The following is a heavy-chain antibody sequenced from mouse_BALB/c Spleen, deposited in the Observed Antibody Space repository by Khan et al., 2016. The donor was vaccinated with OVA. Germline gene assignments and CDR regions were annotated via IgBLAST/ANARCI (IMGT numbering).Heavy chain of an antibody. CDR3: ARDRIDY. J-gene: IGHJ2*01. Sequence: QVQLQQSGAELAKPGASVKMSCTASGYTFTSYWMHWIKQRPGQGLEWIGYINPTSGYTDYNQKFKDKATLTADKSSSTAYMQLSSLTSDDSAVHYCARDRIDYWGQGTARTVSS. V-gene: IGHV1-7*01. CDR1: GYTFTSYW. CDR2: INPTSGYT.